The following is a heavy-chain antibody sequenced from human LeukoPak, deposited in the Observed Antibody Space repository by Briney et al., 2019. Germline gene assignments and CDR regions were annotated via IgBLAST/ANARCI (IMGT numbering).Heavy chain of an antibody. V-gene: IGHV3-74*01. CDR1: GFTFSSYA. CDR3: ARVFSGWYFYFDS. J-gene: IGHJ4*02. D-gene: IGHD6-19*01. CDR2: INSDGSST. Sequence: GGSLRLSCAASGFTFSSYAMHWVRQAPGKGLVWVSRINSDGSSTTYADSVKGRFTISRDNAKNTLYLQMNSLRAEDTAMYYCARVFSGWYFYFDSWGQGTLVTVSS.